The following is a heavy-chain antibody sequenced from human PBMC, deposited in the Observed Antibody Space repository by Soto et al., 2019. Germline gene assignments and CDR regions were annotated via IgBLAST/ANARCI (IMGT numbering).Heavy chain of an antibody. D-gene: IGHD3-10*01. Sequence: AGGSLRLSCSASGFIFSESTIYWVRQVPGKGLEAISAVSTSGRSTYYADSVKDRSTISRDNSKNTLFLQMGSLRPDDTAVYYCATPTPLRRAMITNINFDFWGQGTPVTVSS. V-gene: IGHV3-64D*06. CDR2: VSTSGRST. CDR1: GFIFSEST. J-gene: IGHJ4*02. CDR3: ATPTPLRRAMITNINFDF.